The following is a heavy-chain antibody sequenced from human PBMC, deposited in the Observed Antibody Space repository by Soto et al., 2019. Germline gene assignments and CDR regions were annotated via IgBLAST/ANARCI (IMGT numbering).Heavy chain of an antibody. V-gene: IGHV4-4*07. CDR2: VYATGTS. D-gene: IGHD4-17*01. J-gene: IGHJ5*02. CDR1: GGSMSKFY. CDR3: VRDGSKTLRDCFDP. Sequence: RSLTCSVSGGSMSKFYWSWIRKTAGKGLEWMGRVYATGTSDYNPSLRSRIAMSVDISKKTFSLRLRSVTAADTGVYYCVRDGSKTLRDCFDPWGQGILVTVSS.